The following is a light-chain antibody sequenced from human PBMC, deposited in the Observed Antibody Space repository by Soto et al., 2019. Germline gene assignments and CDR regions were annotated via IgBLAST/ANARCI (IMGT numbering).Light chain of an antibody. J-gene: IGKJ1*01. V-gene: IGKV3-11*01. Sequence: EIVLTQSPATLSSFPGARVPLSCRASQYINTRLAWYQHRPGQSPRLLIYQTSLRAAGIPARFSASGSGTDFTLTISDVQPEDFALYYCHQRQSWPRTFGQGTKVDI. CDR2: QTS. CDR3: HQRQSWPRT. CDR1: QYINTR.